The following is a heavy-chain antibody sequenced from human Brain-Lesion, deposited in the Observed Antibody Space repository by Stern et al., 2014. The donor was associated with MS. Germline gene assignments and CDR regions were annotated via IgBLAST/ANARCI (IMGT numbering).Heavy chain of an antibody. V-gene: IGHV4-31*03. CDR3: ARVGVYVQTGWFDP. D-gene: IGHD2-8*01. Sequence: QLQLQESGPGLVKPSQPLSLTCTASGCSISSGGYYWSWIRQHPGKGLEGIGYIHYSGSTYYNPALKSRVTISRDTSKNQFSLNLNSVTAADTAVYYCARVGVYVQTGWFDPWGQGALVTVSS. CDR2: IHYSGST. J-gene: IGHJ5*02. CDR1: GCSISSGGYY.